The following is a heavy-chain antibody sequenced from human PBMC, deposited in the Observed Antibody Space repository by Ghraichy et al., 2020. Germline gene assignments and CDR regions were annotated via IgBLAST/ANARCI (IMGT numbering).Heavy chain of an antibody. J-gene: IGHJ4*02. CDR2: IYYSGST. D-gene: IGHD5-18*01. V-gene: IGHV4-59*01. Sequence: SETLSLTCTVSGGSISSYYWSWIRQPPGKGLEWIGYIYYSGSTNYNPSLKSRVTISVDTSKNQFSLKLSSVTAADTAVYYCARDRSAIQLTYWGQGTLVTVSS. CDR1: GGSISSYY. CDR3: ARDRSAIQLTY.